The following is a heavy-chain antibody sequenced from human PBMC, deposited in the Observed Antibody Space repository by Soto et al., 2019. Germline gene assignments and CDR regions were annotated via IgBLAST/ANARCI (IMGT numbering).Heavy chain of an antibody. CDR1: GGTFSSYA. CDR3: ARHDCISSSCYYYYYYSMDV. CDR2: IIPIFDTA. J-gene: IGHJ6*02. D-gene: IGHD2-2*01. Sequence: QVQLVQSGAEVKKPGSSVKVSCKTSGGTFSSYAISWVRQAPGQGLEWMGGIIPIFDTANYAQKFQGRVTITADESTSTAYRELGSLRSEDTAVYYCARHDCISSSCYYYYYYSMDVWGQGTTVTVSS. V-gene: IGHV1-69*12.